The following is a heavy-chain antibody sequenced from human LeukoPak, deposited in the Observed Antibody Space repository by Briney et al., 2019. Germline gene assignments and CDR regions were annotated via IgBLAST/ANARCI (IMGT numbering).Heavy chain of an antibody. D-gene: IGHD5-12*01. Sequence: SETLSLTCTVSGASVTSYYWNWIRQPPGKGLEWIGYILYSGTTNYNPSLNSRVTMSLDTSKNQFSLKLSSVTAADTAVYYCARAETPNSGYDLNFDYWGQGTLVTVSS. V-gene: IGHV4-59*02. CDR1: GASVTSYY. CDR2: ILYSGTT. CDR3: ARAETPNSGYDLNFDY. J-gene: IGHJ4*02.